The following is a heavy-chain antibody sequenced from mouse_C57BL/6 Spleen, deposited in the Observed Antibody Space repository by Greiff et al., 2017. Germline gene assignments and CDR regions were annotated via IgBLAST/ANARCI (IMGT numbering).Heavy chain of an antibody. CDR2: IYPGDGDT. CDR1: GYAFSSSW. Sequence: VKLQESGPELVKPGASVKISCKASGYAFSSSWLNWVKQRPGKGLEWIGRIYPGDGDTNYNGKFKGKATLTADKSSSTAYMQLSSLTSEDSAVXFCAGDYDGVAYWGQGTLVTVSA. D-gene: IGHD2-4*01. J-gene: IGHJ3*01. CDR3: AGDYDGVAY. V-gene: IGHV1-82*01.